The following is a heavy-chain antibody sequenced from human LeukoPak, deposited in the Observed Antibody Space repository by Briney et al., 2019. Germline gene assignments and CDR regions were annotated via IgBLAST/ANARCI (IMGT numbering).Heavy chain of an antibody. J-gene: IGHJ6*03. CDR3: ARALDTAMLSQHYYYMDV. V-gene: IGHV4-59*01. Sequence: SETLSLTCTVSGGSISGYYWSWIRQPPGKGLEWIGYIYYSGSTNYNPSLKSRVTISVDTSKNQFSLKLSSVTAADTAVYYCARALDTAMLSQHYYYMDVWGKGTTVTVSS. CDR2: IYYSGST. CDR1: GGSISGYY. D-gene: IGHD5-18*01.